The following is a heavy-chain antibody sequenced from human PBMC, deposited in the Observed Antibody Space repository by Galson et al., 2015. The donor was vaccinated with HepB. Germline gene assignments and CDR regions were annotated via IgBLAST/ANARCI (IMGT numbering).Heavy chain of an antibody. V-gene: IGHV3-9*01. CDR1: GFTFNDYA. D-gene: IGHD3-10*01. J-gene: IGHJ4*02. CDR3: VKDSSSGSYRALAFDSSGSYRALAFDY. CDR2: LSWNRGTI. Sequence: SLRLSCAASGFTFNDYAMHWGRQAPGKGLEWVSGLSWNRGTIGYADSVQGRFAISRDYAKNSLYLQMNSLRTEDTALYYCVKDSSSGSYRALAFDSSGSYRALAFDYWGQGTLVTVSS.